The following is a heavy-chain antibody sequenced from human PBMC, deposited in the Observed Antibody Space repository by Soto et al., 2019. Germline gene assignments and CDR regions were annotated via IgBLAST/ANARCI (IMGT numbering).Heavy chain of an antibody. CDR3: AGAGCRSSWYGPWFDL. Sequence: SETLSLTCAVSGGSISSGGYSWSWIRQPPGKGLEWIGYIYYSGSTYYNPSLKSRVTISVDTSKNQFSLKLSSVTAADTAVYYCAGAGCRSSWYGPWFDLWGHGTLVTVS. D-gene: IGHD6-13*01. J-gene: IGHJ5*02. CDR1: GGSISSGGYS. V-gene: IGHV4-30-2*01. CDR2: IYYSGST.